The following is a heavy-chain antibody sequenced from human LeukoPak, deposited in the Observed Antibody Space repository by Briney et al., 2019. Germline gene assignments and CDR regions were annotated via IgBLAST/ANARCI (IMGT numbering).Heavy chain of an antibody. CDR3: ARGRGVKYYYDSSGYYLDY. J-gene: IGHJ4*02. Sequence: PSETLSLTCSVSGGSISSYYWSWIRQPAGKGLEWIGRIYTSGSTNYNPSLKSRVTMSVDTSKNQFSLKLSSVTAADTAVYYCARGRGVKYYYDSSGYYLDYWGQGTLVTVSS. V-gene: IGHV4-4*07. D-gene: IGHD3-22*01. CDR2: IYTSGST. CDR1: GGSISSYY.